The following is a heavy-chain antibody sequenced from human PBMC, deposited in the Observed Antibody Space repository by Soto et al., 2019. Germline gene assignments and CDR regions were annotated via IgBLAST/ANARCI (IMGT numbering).Heavy chain of an antibody. J-gene: IGHJ4*02. Sequence: EVQLVESGGGLVKPGGSLRLSCAASGFTFSSYSMNWVRQAPGKGLEWVSSISSSSSYIYYADSVKGRFTISRDNAKNSLYLQMNSLRAEDTAVYYCARDISQDCSSTRCYDFAYWGQGTLVTVSS. V-gene: IGHV3-21*01. CDR2: ISSSSSYI. D-gene: IGHD2-2*01. CDR1: GFTFSSYS. CDR3: ARDISQDCSSTRCYDFAY.